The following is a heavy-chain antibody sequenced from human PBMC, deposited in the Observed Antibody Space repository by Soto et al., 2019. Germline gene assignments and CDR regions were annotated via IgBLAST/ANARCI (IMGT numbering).Heavy chain of an antibody. CDR1: GASFSDSY. V-gene: IGHV4-34*01. D-gene: IGHD1-1*01. Sequence: QVRLQQRGAGLLKPSEPLSLTCAVYGASFSDSYWHWIRQPPGKGLEWIGEINHSGSTIYNTSLESRVTISLDTSSKQFTRQMRSATAADTAVYYCAREVPSRYFDLWGRGTPVTVSS. CDR3: AREVPSRYFDL. CDR2: INHSGST. J-gene: IGHJ2*01.